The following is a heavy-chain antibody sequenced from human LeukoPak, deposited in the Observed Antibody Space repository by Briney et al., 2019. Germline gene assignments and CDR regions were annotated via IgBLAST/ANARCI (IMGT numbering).Heavy chain of an antibody. CDR2: VSDNGVTT. CDR1: GFIFNNFA. D-gene: IGHD3-22*01. Sequence: PGGSLRLSCAASGFIFNNFAMSWVREAPGKGLEWVSGVSDNGVTTNYADSVKGRFTISRDNAKNSLYLQMNSLRAEDTAVYYCAREGYDSSGYYLSFDYWGQGTLVTVSS. V-gene: IGHV3-23*01. CDR3: AREGYDSSGYYLSFDY. J-gene: IGHJ4*02.